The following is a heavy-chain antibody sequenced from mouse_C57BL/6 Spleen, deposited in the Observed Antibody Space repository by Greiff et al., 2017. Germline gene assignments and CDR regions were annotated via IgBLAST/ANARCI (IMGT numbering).Heavy chain of an antibody. CDR3: ARSGYDYGSLNY. Sequence: EVKLQQSGPELVKPGASVKISCKASGYTFTDYYMNWVKQSHGKSLEWIGDINPNNGGTSYNQKFKGKATLTVDKSSSTAYMELRSLTSEDSAVYYCARSGYDYGSLNYWGQGTTLTVSS. V-gene: IGHV1-26*01. CDR2: INPNNGGT. CDR1: GYTFTDYY. D-gene: IGHD2-4*01. J-gene: IGHJ2*01.